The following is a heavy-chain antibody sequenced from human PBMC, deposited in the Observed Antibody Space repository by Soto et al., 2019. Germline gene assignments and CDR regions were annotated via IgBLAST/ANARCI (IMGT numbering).Heavy chain of an antibody. J-gene: IGHJ4*02. CDR3: ARYGYSTSWFDY. Sequence: PSETLSLTCTVSGGSISSYYWSWIRQPPGKGLEWIGYIYYSGSTNYSPSLKSRVTISVDTSKNQFSLKLSSVTAADTAVYYCARYGYSTSWFDYPGQGTLVTVSS. CDR1: GGSISSYY. CDR2: IYYSGST. V-gene: IGHV4-59*01. D-gene: IGHD6-13*01.